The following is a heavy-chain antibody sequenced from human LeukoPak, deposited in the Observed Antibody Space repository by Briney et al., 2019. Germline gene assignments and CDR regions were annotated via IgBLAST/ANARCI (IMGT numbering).Heavy chain of an antibody. CDR3: ARAMVRGVIPQHWFDP. Sequence: ASVKVSCKASGYTFTSYGITWVRQAPGQGLEWMGWISAYNGNTNYAQKLQGRVTMTTDTSTSTAYMELRGLRSDDTAVYYCARAMVRGVIPQHWFDPWGQGTLVTVSS. J-gene: IGHJ5*02. CDR1: GYTFTSYG. CDR2: ISAYNGNT. V-gene: IGHV1-18*01. D-gene: IGHD3-10*01.